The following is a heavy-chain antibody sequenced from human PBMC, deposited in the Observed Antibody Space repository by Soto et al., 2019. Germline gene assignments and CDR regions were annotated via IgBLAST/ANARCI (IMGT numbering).Heavy chain of an antibody. V-gene: IGHV4-59*01. CDR3: ARERSLTMVRGVVTIMDY. CDR2: IYYHGSN. D-gene: IGHD3-10*01. CDR1: GGSISSYY. J-gene: IGHJ4*02. Sequence: QVQLQESGPGLVKPSETLSLTCTVSGGSISSYYWSWIRQPPGKGLEWIGYIYYHGSNDYNHSLRSRVTMSVDTSKNQFSLKLSSVTAADTAVYYCARERSLTMVRGVVTIMDYWGQGTLVTVSS.